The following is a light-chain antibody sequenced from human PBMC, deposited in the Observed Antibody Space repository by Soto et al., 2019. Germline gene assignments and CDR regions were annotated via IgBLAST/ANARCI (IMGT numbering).Light chain of an antibody. CDR1: SSNIGSNY. J-gene: IGLJ3*02. Sequence: QSVLTQPPSASGTPGQRVTISCSGSSSNIGSNYEYWYQQLPGTAPKLLIYRNNQRPSGVPGRFSGSKSGTSASLAISGLRSEDEADYYCAAWDDSLSGRVFGGGTKLTVL. CDR2: RNN. V-gene: IGLV1-47*01. CDR3: AAWDDSLSGRV.